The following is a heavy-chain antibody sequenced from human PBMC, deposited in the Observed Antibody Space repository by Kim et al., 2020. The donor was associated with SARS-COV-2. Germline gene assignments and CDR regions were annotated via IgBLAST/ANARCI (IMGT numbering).Heavy chain of an antibody. D-gene: IGHD3-9*01. CDR3: ARGIITYYDILTGNLYFDY. V-gene: IGHV1-2*02. CDR2: INPNSGGT. CDR1: GYTFTGYY. J-gene: IGHJ4*02. Sequence: ASVKVSCKASGYTFTGYYMHWVRQAPGQGLEWMGWINPNSGGTNYAQKFQGRVTMTRDTSISTAYMELSRLRSDDTAVYYCARGIITYYDILTGNLYFDYWGQGTLVTVSS.